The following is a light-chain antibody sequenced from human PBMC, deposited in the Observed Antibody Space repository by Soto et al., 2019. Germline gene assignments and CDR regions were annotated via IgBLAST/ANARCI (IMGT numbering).Light chain of an antibody. CDR3: QQRSNWPPT. CDR2: DVS. J-gene: IGKJ4*01. Sequence: EIVLTQSPATLSLAPGERATLSYRASQSVSTFSAWFQQKPGQAPRLLIYDVSNRAPGIPARFSGSGSGTNFTLTISSLEPEDFALYYCQQRSNWPPTFGGGTKVDIK. CDR1: QSVSTF. V-gene: IGKV3-11*01.